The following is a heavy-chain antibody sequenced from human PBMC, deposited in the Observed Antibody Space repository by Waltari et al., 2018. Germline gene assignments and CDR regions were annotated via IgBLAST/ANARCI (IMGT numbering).Heavy chain of an antibody. D-gene: IGHD5-12*01. CDR2: VSGSGATT. V-gene: IGHV3-23*01. CDR1: GSSFGGSA. CDR3: AKAFRGYSGSYFDI. J-gene: IGHJ4*02. Sequence: EVQLLESGGGLIQPGGSLRLSCAASGSSFGGSALTWVRQAPGKGLEWVSGVSGSGATTNYADSVRGRFTVSRDNTRNTVYLQMNSLRVEDTAVYYCAKAFRGYSGSYFDIWGRGTLVAVSA.